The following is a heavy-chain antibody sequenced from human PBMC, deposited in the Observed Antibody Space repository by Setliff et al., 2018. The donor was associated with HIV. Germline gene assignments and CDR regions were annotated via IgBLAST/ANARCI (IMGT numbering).Heavy chain of an antibody. D-gene: IGHD6-13*01. J-gene: IGHJ6*02. CDR2: MNLQSGNS. CDR1: GSTFSSHD. V-gene: IGHV1-8*02. CDR3: ARFLPGYSSSWYVGYSYYGIDV. Sequence: ASEQVSCKASGSTFSSHDINWVRQATAPGLEWMGWMNLQSGNSGYAPKFQGRVTMTRNTSISTAHMELRSLTSEDTAGYYCARFLPGYSSSWYVGYSYYGIDVWGQGTTVTVSS.